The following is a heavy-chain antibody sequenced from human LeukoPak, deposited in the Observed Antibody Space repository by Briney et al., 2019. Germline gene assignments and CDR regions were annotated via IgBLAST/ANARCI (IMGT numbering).Heavy chain of an antibody. CDR2: IKQDGSEK. CDR1: GFTFSSYA. D-gene: IGHD4-17*01. CDR3: ARDSSYGDMDY. V-gene: IGHV3-7*01. J-gene: IGHJ4*02. Sequence: GRSLRLSCAASGFTFSSYAMHWVRQAPGKGLEWVANIKQDGSEKYYVDSVKGRFTISRDNAKNSLYLQMNSLRAEDTAVYYCARDSSYGDMDYWGQGTLVTVSS.